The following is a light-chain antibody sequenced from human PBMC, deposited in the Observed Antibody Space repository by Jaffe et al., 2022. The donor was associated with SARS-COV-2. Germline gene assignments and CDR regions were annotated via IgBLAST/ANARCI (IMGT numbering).Light chain of an antibody. V-gene: IGKV1-9*01. CDR3: QQLISYPRT. CDR2: AAS. CDR1: QGTTTY. J-gene: IGKJ4*01. Sequence: DIQLTQSPSLLSASVGDRVTITCRASQGTTTYLSWYQQKPGQPPKLLIYAASTLQSGVPSRFSGSGSGTEFTLTISSLQPEDFATYYCQQLISYPRTFGGGTKVEI.